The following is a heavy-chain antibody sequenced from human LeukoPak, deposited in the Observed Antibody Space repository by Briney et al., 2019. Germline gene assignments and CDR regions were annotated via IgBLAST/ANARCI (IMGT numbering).Heavy chain of an antibody. CDR2: ISTNGTII. D-gene: IGHD5-18*01. CDR3: AKDRSGYSYGLFDY. V-gene: IGHV3-48*03. CDR1: GFNFSSYE. J-gene: IGHJ4*02. Sequence: GGSLRLSCAASGFNFSSYEMNWVRQAPGKGLEWVSYISTNGTIIYYADSVKGRFTISRDNSKNTLYLELNSLRAEDTAVYYCAKDRSGYSYGLFDYWGQGTLVTVSS.